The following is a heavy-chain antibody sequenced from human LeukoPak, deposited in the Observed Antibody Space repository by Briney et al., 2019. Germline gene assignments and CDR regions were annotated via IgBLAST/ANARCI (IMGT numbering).Heavy chain of an antibody. CDR2: ISSSSSSM. Sequence: AGSLRLSCVASGFTFSSYSMNWVRQAPGKGLEWVSYISSSSSSMSYADSVKGRFTISRDNAKNSLFLQMNSLRSEDTAVYYCARERGGTGSFYSGYYYYIDVWGKGTTVTVSS. V-gene: IGHV3-48*04. CDR3: ARERGGTGSFYSGYYYYIDV. J-gene: IGHJ6*03. CDR1: GFTFSSYS. D-gene: IGHD3-22*01.